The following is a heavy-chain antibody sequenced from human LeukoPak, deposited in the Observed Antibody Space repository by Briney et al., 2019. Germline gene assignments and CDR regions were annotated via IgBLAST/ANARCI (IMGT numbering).Heavy chain of an antibody. Sequence: SLTLSLTCAISGDIVSSDSAAWNWVRQSPSRGLEGLGRTFYRAKLFNDYAVSVKSRITINPDTSKNQFSLQMNSVTPEDTDVYYCARDTGTRITFDYWGQGTLVTVSS. D-gene: IGHD1-14*01. J-gene: IGHJ4*02. CDR2: TFYRAKLFN. V-gene: IGHV6-1*01. CDR3: ARDTGTRITFDY. CDR1: GDIVSSDSAA.